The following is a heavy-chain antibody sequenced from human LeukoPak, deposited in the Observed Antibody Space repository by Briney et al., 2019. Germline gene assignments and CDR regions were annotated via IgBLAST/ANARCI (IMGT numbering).Heavy chain of an antibody. Sequence: ASVKVSCKASGYTFTSYGISWVRQAPGQGLEWMGWISAYNGNTNYAQKLQGRVTMTTDTSTSTACMELRSLRSDDTAVYYCARDIGPTHYDILTGTTYFDYWGQGTLVTVSS. CDR1: GYTFTSYG. V-gene: IGHV1-18*01. J-gene: IGHJ4*02. D-gene: IGHD3-9*01. CDR3: ARDIGPTHYDILTGTTYFDY. CDR2: ISAYNGNT.